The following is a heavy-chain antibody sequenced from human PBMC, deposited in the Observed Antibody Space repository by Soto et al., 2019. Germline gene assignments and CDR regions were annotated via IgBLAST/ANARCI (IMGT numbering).Heavy chain of an antibody. CDR3: ARDPGVNWA. CDR1: GFTVSNNY. CDR2: MYSGGET. J-gene: IGHJ6*04. Sequence: EVQLVESGGGLVQPGGSLRLSCVASGFTVSNNYMTWVRQAPGKGLEWVSNMYSGGETFYKDSVKGRFTISRDSSTNTLYLQMDNVRAEDTAVYYCARDPGVNWAWGKGTTVTVSS. V-gene: IGHV3-66*01. D-gene: IGHD2-8*01.